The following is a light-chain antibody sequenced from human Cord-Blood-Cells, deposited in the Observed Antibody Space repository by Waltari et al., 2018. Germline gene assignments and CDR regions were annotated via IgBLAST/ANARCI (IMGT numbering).Light chain of an antibody. Sequence: QSALTQPASVSGSPGQSITISCTGTSSDVGGYNYVSWYQQHPGKAPKLMIYDFSKRPSGVSKRFSGSKSGNTDSLTISGLQTEDEADYYCSSYTSSSTYVVFGGGTKLTVL. V-gene: IGLV2-14*01. J-gene: IGLJ2*01. CDR1: SSDVGGYNY. CDR3: SSYTSSSTYVV. CDR2: DFS.